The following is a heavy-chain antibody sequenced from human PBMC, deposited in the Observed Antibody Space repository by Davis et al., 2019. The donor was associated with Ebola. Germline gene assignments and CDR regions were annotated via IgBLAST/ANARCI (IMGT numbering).Heavy chain of an antibody. V-gene: IGHV7-4-1*02. CDR3: ACGYSSSWSTFDY. CDR2: INTNTGNP. J-gene: IGHJ4*02. D-gene: IGHD6-13*01. CDR1: GYNFTKFA. Sequence: ASVKVSCKASGYNFTKFAMNWVRQAPGQGLEWMGWINTNTGNPTYAQGFTGRFVFSLDTSVSTAYLQISSLKAEDTAVYYCACGYSSSWSTFDYWGQGTLVTVSS.